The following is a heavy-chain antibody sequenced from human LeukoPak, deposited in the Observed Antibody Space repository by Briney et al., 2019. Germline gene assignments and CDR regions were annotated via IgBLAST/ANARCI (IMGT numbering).Heavy chain of an antibody. Sequence: SETLSLTCAVNGGSFSGYYWSWIRQPPGKGLEWIGKINDSGRTNYNPSLKSRVTISVDTSKNQFSLKLSSVTAAHTAVYYCARLVTGFCSGDRCYSDHYYFYMDVWAKGTTVTVSS. CDR3: ARLVTGFCSGDRCYSDHYYFYMDV. V-gene: IGHV4-34*01. CDR1: GGSFSGYY. J-gene: IGHJ6*03. CDR2: INDSGRT. D-gene: IGHD2-15*01.